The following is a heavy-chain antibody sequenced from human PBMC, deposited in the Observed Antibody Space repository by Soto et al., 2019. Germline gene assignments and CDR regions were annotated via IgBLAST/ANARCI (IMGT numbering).Heavy chain of an antibody. V-gene: IGHV3-43*01. Sequence: GGSLRLSCAASGFTFDDYTMHWVRQAPGKGLEWVSLISWDGGSTYYADSVKGRFTISRDNSKNSLYLQMNSLRTEDTALYYCAKDISYYGSGSYYRGTTIVHYYYGMDVWGQGTTVTVSS. D-gene: IGHD3-10*01. CDR3: AKDISYYGSGSYYRGTTIVHYYYGMDV. CDR1: GFTFDDYT. CDR2: ISWDGGST. J-gene: IGHJ6*02.